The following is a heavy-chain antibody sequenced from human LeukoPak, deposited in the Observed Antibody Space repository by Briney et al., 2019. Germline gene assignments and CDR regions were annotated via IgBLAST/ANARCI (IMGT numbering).Heavy chain of an antibody. D-gene: IGHD2-15*01. CDR3: AKGSKGGPENFDY. J-gene: IGHJ4*02. CDR1: GFTFSNYA. CDR2: IGGSGGTT. V-gene: IGHV3-23*01. Sequence: GGSLRPSCAPSGFTFSNYAMSWVRQAPGKGLEWVSAIGGSGGTTYYAHSVKGRFTISRHNSKNTLYLQMNGLRAEDTAVYYCAKGSKGGPENFDYWGQGTLVTVSS.